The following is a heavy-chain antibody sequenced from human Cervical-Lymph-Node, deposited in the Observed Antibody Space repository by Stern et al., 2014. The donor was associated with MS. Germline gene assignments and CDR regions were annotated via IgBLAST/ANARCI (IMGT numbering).Heavy chain of an antibody. Sequence: QGPPQGSGPGIGKPSGTPSPPPTVSRGPIRGYHLRRVPPPPREGLGWGGVVYFSGSTNYNPSLKSRVTMSVDTSKNQFSLKLSSVTAADTAVYYCARDKYCTGGTCFYWYFDLWGRGTLVTVSS. V-gene: IGHV4-59*01. CDR3: ARDKYCTGGTCFYWYFDL. CDR1: RGPIRGYH. J-gene: IGHJ2*01. D-gene: IGHD2-15*01. CDR2: VYFSGST.